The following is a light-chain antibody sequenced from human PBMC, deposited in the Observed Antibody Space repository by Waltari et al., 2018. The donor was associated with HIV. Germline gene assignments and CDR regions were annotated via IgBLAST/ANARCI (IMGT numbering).Light chain of an antibody. CDR1: SSNIGNNH. J-gene: IGLJ3*02. V-gene: IGLV1-51*01. CDR2: VNA. Sequence: QSVLTQPPSVSAAPGQKVTISCSGSSSNIGNNHVSWYQHLPGTAPKLFIYVNAKRPSGISDRSSGSKAGTSATLGITGLQTGDEADYYCATWDSSLTAEVFGGGTKLTVL. CDR3: ATWDSSLTAEV.